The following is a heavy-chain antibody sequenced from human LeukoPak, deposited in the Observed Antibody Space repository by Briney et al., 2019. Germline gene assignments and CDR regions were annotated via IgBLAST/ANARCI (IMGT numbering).Heavy chain of an antibody. CDR2: MNPNSGNT. V-gene: IGHV1-8*02. CDR1: GYTFTAFY. J-gene: IGHJ6*02. D-gene: IGHD3-16*01. CDR3: ARDVWGSGWYYYNGMDV. Sequence: ASVKVSCKASGYTFTAFYMHWVRQATGQGLEWMGWMNPNSGNTGYAQKFQGRVTMTRNTSISTAYMELSSLRSEDTAVYYCARDVWGSGWYYYNGMDVWGQGTTVTVSS.